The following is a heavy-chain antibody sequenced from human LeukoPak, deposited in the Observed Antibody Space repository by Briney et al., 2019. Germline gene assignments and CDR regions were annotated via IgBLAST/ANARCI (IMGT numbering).Heavy chain of an antibody. V-gene: IGHV4-34*01. CDR2: INHSGST. CDR1: GGSFSGYY. D-gene: IGHD6-19*01. Sequence: SETLSLTCAVYGGSFSGYYWSWLRQPPGKGLEWIGEINHSGSTTYNPTLKSRVTISVDTSKNQFSLKLSSVTAADTAVYYCASGWLDGPGTPPAAGWYFDLWGRGTLVTVSS. CDR3: ASGWLDGPGTPPAAGWYFDL. J-gene: IGHJ2*01.